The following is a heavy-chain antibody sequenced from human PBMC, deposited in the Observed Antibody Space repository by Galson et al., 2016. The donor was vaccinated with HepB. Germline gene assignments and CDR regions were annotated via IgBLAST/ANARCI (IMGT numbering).Heavy chain of an antibody. CDR2: IYYSGST. Sequence: SETLSLTCTVSGGSISSYYWSWIRQPPGKGLEWIGYIYYSGSTNYNPSLKSRVTISVDTSTNQFSLKLSSVTAADTAVYYCARFLRAGGGSTYYYYYYMDVWGKGTTVTVSS. D-gene: IGHD2-15*01. CDR1: GGSISSYY. J-gene: IGHJ6*03. CDR3: ARFLRAGGGSTYYYYYYMDV. V-gene: IGHV4-59*01.